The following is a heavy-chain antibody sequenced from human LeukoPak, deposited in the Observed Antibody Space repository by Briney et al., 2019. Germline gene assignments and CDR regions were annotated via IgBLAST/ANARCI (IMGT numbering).Heavy chain of an antibody. J-gene: IGHJ3*02. V-gene: IGHV4-4*07. CDR3: AREIAAAGFDAFDI. CDR1: GGSISSYY. Sequence: KPSETLSLTCTVSGGSISSYYWSWTRQPAGKGLEWIGRIYTSGSTNYNPSLKSRVTMSVDTSKNQFSLKLSSVTAADTAVYYCAREIAAAGFDAFDIWGQGTMVTVSS. D-gene: IGHD6-13*01. CDR2: IYTSGST.